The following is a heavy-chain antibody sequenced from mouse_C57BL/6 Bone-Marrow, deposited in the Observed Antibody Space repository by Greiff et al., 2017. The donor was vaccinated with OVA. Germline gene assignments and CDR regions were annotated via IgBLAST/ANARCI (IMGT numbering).Heavy chain of an antibody. V-gene: IGHV5-4*01. CDR3: ARGGFYSKFDY. Sequence: EVQRVESGGGLVKPGGSLKLSCAASGFTFSSYAMSWVRQTPEKRLEWVATISDGGSYTSYPDNVKGRFTISRDNAKNNLYLQMSQLKSEDTAMYYCARGGFYSKFDYWGQGTTLTVSS. CDR1: GFTFSSYA. CDR2: ISDGGSYT. J-gene: IGHJ2*01. D-gene: IGHD2-5*01.